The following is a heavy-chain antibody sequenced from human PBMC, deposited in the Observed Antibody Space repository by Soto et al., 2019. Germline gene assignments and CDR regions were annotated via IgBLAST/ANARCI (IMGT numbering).Heavy chain of an antibody. CDR2: ISAYNGNT. CDR1: GYTFTSYG. CDR3: ARESYILESWWYFDL. J-gene: IGHJ2*01. D-gene: IGHD2-2*02. V-gene: IGHV1-18*01. Sequence: QVQLVQSGAEVKKPGASVKVSCKASGYTFTSYGISWVRQAPGQGLEWMGWISAYNGNTNYAQKLQGRVTMTTDTSTGTAYMELRSLRSDDTAVYYCARESYILESWWYFDLWGRGTLVTVSS.